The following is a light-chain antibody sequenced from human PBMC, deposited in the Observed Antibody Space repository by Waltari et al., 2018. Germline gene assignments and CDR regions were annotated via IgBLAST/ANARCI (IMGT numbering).Light chain of an antibody. Sequence: QSVLTQPPSVSGAPGQRVPLSCTGTSSHIGAGFEVFWYQQLPGSAPKLLIFASYKRSSGVPDRISGSTSGTSASLAITGLQAEDEADYYCQSYDSSLSGRVFGGGTRLTVL. V-gene: IGLV1-40*01. J-gene: IGLJ3*02. CDR3: QSYDSSLSGRV. CDR2: ASY. CDR1: SSHIGAGFE.